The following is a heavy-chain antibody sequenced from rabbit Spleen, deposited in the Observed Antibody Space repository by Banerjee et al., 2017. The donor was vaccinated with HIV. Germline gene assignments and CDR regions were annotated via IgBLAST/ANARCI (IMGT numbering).Heavy chain of an antibody. CDR1: GFSFSSSYY. V-gene: IGHV1S40*01. J-gene: IGHJ6*01. CDR2: IYLGDGST. Sequence: QSLEESGGDLVQPEGSLTLTCTASGFSFSSSYYMCWVRQAPGKGLEWIGCIYLGDGSTYYASWAKGRFTISKTSSTTVTLQMTSLTAVDTATYFCARGSGSVDWGMDLWGPGTLVTVS. D-gene: IGHD1-1*01. CDR3: ARGSGSVDWGMDL.